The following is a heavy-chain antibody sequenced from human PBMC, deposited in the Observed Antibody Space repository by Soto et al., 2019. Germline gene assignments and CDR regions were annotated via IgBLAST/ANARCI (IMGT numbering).Heavy chain of an antibody. D-gene: IGHD2-2*01. CDR1: GFTFNSYA. Sequence: GGSVRLSCAASGFTFNSYAMGWARQTPGKGLEWVSAISGSGGSTYYADSVKGRFTISRDNSKNTLYLQMNSLRAEDTAVYYCAKVYCSSTSCPLRYYYYYMDVWGKGTTVTVSS. J-gene: IGHJ6*03. CDR2: ISGSGGST. CDR3: AKVYCSSTSCPLRYYYYYMDV. V-gene: IGHV3-23*01.